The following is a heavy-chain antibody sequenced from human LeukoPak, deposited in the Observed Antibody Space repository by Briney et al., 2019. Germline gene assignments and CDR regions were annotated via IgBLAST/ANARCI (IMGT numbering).Heavy chain of an antibody. Sequence: SETLSLTCAVYGGSFSGYFWSWIRQPPGKGLEWIWEINHSGSTDYNPSLKSRVTISVDTSKNQFSLKLSSVTAADTAVYYCARGGALNRGRKVIAAAVDYWGQGTLVTVSS. CDR2: INHSGST. J-gene: IGHJ4*02. D-gene: IGHD6-13*01. V-gene: IGHV4-34*01. CDR1: GGSFSGYF. CDR3: ARGGALNRGRKVIAAAVDY.